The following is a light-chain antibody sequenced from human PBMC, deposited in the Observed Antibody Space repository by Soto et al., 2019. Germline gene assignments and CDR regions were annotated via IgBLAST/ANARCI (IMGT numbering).Light chain of an antibody. Sequence: QSALTQPPSVSGAPGQRVTISGTGSSSKIGAGYDVHWYQQLPGTAPKLLIYGNSNRPSGVPDRFSGSKSGTSASLAITGLQAEDEADYYCQSYDSSLSGYVFGTGTKVTVL. CDR3: QSYDSSLSGYV. J-gene: IGLJ1*01. CDR2: GNS. V-gene: IGLV1-40*01. CDR1: SSKIGAGYD.